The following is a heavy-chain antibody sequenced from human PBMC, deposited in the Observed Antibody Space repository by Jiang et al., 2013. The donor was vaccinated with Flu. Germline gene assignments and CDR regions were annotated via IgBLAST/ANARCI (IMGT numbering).Heavy chain of an antibody. CDR1: YSFTSYW. CDR2: IYPGDSDT. CDR3: ARLGQWLEAGDAFDI. D-gene: IGHD6-19*01. J-gene: IGHJ3*02. Sequence: YSFTSYWIGWVRQMPGKGLEWMGIIYPGDSDTRYSPPSKARSPSQPTSPSAPPTCSGASLKASDTAMYYCARLGQWLEAGDAFDIWGQGTMVTVSS. V-gene: IGHV5-51*01.